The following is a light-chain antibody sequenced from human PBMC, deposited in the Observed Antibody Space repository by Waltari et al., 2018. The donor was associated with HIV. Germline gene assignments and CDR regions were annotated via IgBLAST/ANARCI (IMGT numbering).Light chain of an antibody. Sequence: SYELTQSTSVSVSPGQTARITCSGDALPKQYTSWYQQRPGQAPVLVIYKDTQRSSGIPERFSGASSGTTVTLTISGVQAEDEADYYCQSADSIDSYRVFGGGTRLTVL. CDR1: ALPKQY. CDR2: KDT. J-gene: IGLJ3*02. V-gene: IGLV3-25*03. CDR3: QSADSIDSYRV.